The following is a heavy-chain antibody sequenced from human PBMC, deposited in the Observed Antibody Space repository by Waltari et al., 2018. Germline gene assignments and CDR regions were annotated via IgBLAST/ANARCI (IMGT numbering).Heavy chain of an antibody. CDR2: IITSRGNP. Sequence: QVQLVQSGSELKKPGASVKVSCKASGYTFTSYAINWVRQAPGQGLELMGWIITSRGNPPYAQGLKGRVFFSLDTSVSTAYLQINNLQADDTAIYYCTREVVPAATIVVNWFDPGGQGTLVTVSS. J-gene: IGHJ5*02. CDR1: GYTFTSYA. D-gene: IGHD2-2*01. CDR3: TREVVPAATIVVNWFDP. V-gene: IGHV7-4-1*02.